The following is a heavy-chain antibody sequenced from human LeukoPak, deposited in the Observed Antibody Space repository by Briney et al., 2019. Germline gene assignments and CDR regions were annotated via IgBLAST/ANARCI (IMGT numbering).Heavy chain of an antibody. CDR3: ARVPRVGATTYFDY. CDR2: ISSSSSYI. CDR1: GFTFSSYS. D-gene: IGHD1-26*01. V-gene: IGHV3-21*01. J-gene: IGHJ4*02. Sequence: GGSLRLSCAASGFTFSSYSMNWVRQAPGKGLEWVSSISSSSSYIYYADSVKGRFTISRDNAKNSLYLQMNSLRAEDTAVYYCARVPRVGATTYFDYWGQGTLVTVSS.